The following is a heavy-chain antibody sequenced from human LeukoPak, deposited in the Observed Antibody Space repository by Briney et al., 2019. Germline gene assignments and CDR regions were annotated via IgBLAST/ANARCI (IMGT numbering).Heavy chain of an antibody. CDR3: ARDSYSSSWYRYYYYYYMDV. V-gene: IGHV4-38-2*02. J-gene: IGHJ6*03. D-gene: IGHD6-13*01. CDR2: MYHSGST. CDR1: GYPISSGYY. Sequence: PSETLSLTCTVSGYPISSGYYWGWIRQPPGKGLEWIGSMYHSGSTYYNPFFKSRVTISVDTSKNQFSLKLSSVTAADTAVYYCARDSYSSSWYRYYYYYYMDVWGKGTTVTVSS.